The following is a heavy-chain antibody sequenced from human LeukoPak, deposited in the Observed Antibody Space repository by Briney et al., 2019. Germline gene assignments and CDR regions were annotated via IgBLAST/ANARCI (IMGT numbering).Heavy chain of an antibody. D-gene: IGHD5-24*01. CDR2: IIPIFGTA. CDR3: ARDGLRDGYNYGDY. J-gene: IGHJ4*02. V-gene: IGHV1-69*05. Sequence: GASVKVSCKASGYTFTGYYMHWVRQAPGQGLEWMGRIIPIFGTANYAQKFQGRVTITTDESTSTAYMELSSLRSEDTAVYYCARDGLRDGYNYGDYWGQGTLVTVSS. CDR1: GYTFTGYY.